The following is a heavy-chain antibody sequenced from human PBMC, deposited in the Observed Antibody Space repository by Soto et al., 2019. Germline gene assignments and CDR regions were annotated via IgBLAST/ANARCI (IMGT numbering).Heavy chain of an antibody. CDR3: AKVLAVAGTYYYYYGMDV. J-gene: IGHJ6*02. CDR2: ISGSGGST. Sequence: PGGSLRLSCAASGFTFSSYAMSWVRQAPGKGLEWVSAISGSGGSTYYADSVKGRFTISRDNSKNTLYLQMNSLRAEDTAVYYCAKVLAVAGTYYYYYGMDVWGQGTTVTVSS. D-gene: IGHD6-19*01. V-gene: IGHV3-23*01. CDR1: GFTFSSYA.